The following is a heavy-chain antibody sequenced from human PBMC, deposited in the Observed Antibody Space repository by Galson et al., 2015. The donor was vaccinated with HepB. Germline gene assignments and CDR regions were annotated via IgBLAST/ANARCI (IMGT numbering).Heavy chain of an antibody. J-gene: IGHJ4*02. CDR1: GFTFSNYP. CDR2: ISSSSSTI. D-gene: IGHD3-22*01. CDR3: AREPNYDISSYYFDY. V-gene: IGHV3-48*01. Sequence: SLRLSCAASGFTFSNYPMNWVRQAPGKGQEWVSYISSSSSTIYYADSVKGRFTISRDNAKNSLYLQMNSLRAEDTAVYYCAREPNYDISSYYFDYWGQGTLVTVSS.